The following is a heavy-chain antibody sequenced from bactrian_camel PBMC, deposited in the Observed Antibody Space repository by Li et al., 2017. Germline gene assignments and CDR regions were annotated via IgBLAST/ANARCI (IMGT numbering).Heavy chain of an antibody. CDR1: GFTFSSCW. CDR2: IHRGGTIT. D-gene: IGHD6*01. Sequence: HVQLVESGGGLVQPEGSLRLSCAASGFTFSSCWMYWVRQAPGKGLVWISVIHRGGTITYYADSVKGRFTISRDDAKNTVYLQLSSLKTEDMAMYYCAKGGGRWAPGDYYYGMDYWGKGTQVTVS. V-gene: IGHV3S1*01. J-gene: IGHJ7*01.